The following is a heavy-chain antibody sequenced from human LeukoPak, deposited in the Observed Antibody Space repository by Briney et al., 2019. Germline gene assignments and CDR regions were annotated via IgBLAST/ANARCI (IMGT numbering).Heavy chain of an antibody. CDR1: GFTFSSFA. D-gene: IGHD1-26*01. V-gene: IGHV3-23*01. CDR2: ISASGGST. Sequence: PGGSLRLSCAASGFTFSSFATSWVRQAPGKGLEWVSGISASGGSTYYADSVKGRFTISRDNSKNTLYLQMNSLRAEDTAVYYCAKDVRVGGGGMDVWGQGTPVTVSS. J-gene: IGHJ6*02. CDR3: AKDVRVGGGGMDV.